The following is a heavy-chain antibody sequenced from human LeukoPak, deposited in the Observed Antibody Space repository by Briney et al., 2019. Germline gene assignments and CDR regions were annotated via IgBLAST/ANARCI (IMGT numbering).Heavy chain of an antibody. CDR2: ISGSGGSS. CDR1: GFTFSSYA. J-gene: IGHJ4*02. CDR3: AKVSRYYVISGSYFAY. Sequence: GGSLRLSCAASGFTFSSYAMSWVRQAPGKGLEWASAISGSGGSSYYADSVKGRFTISRDNSKNTLYLQMNSLRAEDTAVYYWAKVSRYYVISGSYFAYGGQGPLVTVS. V-gene: IGHV3-23*01. D-gene: IGHD3-22*01.